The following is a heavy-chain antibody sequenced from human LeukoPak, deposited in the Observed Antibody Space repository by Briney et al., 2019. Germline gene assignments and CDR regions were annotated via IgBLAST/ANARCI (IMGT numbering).Heavy chain of an antibody. CDR1: GGSISSSSYY. CDR3: AVVDYYDSSGRMDV. Sequence: SETLSLTCTVSGGSISSSSYYWGWIRQPPGKGLEWIGSIYYSGSTYYNPSLKSRVTISVDTSKNQFSLKLSSVTAADTAMYYCAVVDYYDSSGRMDVWGQGTTVTVSS. J-gene: IGHJ6*02. D-gene: IGHD3-22*01. CDR2: IYYSGST. V-gene: IGHV4-39*07.